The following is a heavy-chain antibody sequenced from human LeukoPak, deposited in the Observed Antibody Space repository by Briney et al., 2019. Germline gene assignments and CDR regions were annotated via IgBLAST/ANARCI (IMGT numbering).Heavy chain of an antibody. CDR1: GFTLRSYD. V-gene: IGHV3-23*01. J-gene: IGHJ4*02. CDR3: AKEYSGYDFDY. CDR2: TSGSGVNS. Sequence: GGSLRLSCAASGFTLRSYDMSWVRQAAGRGLEWAAVTSGSGVNSYYADSVRGRFTISRENSQNTLYLQMDSLRAEDTALYYCAKEYSGYDFDYWGQGTLVTVSS. D-gene: IGHD5-12*01.